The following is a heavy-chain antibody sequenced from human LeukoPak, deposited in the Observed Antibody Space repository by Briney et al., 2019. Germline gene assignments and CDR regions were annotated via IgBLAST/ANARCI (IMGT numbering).Heavy chain of an antibody. CDR3: ARHLSEGYYDSSGCPVKWFDP. J-gene: IGHJ5*02. D-gene: IGHD3-22*01. CDR2: IYYSGST. CDR1: GGSISSSSYY. Sequence: SETLSLTCTVSGGSISSSSYYWGWIRQPPGKGLEWIGSIYYSGSTYYNPCLKSRVTISVDRSKNQFSLKLSSVTAADTAVYYCARHLSEGYYDSSGCPVKWFDPWGQGTLVTVSS. V-gene: IGHV4-39*01.